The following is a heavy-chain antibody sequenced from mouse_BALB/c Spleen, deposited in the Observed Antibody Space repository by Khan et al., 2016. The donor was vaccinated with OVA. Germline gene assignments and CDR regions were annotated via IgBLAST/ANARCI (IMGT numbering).Heavy chain of an antibody. CDR2: IYPGSGNI. J-gene: IGHJ3*01. CDR1: GYTFTDYY. Sequence: QVQLKESGAELARPGASVKLSCKASGYTFTDYYINWMKQRTGQGLEWIGEIYPGSGNIYYNEKFKGKATLTADKSSSTAYMQLSGLTSEDSAVYFCAREWAAWFPYWGQGTLVTVSA. V-gene: IGHV1-77*01. CDR3: AREWAAWFPY.